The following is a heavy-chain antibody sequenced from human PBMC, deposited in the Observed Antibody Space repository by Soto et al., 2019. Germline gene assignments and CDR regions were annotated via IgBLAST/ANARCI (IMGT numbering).Heavy chain of an antibody. CDR1: GGIFSTYA. V-gene: IGHV1-69*01. J-gene: IGHJ4*02. CDR3: ARDRDDYGSGNYYNRIDF. Sequence: QVQLVQSGAEVKKPGSSVKVSCKASGGIFSTYAISWLRRAPGQGLEWMGGIIPIFGTPNYAQRFKGRVATKADEATSTAYMELSRLRYEDTAVYYCARDRDDYGSGNYYNRIDFWGQGTLVTVSS. CDR2: IIPIFGTP. D-gene: IGHD3-10*01.